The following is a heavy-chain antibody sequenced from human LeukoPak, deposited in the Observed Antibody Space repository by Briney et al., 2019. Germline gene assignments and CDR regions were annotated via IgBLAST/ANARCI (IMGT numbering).Heavy chain of an antibody. V-gene: IGHV3-7*01. D-gene: IGHD6-13*01. CDR2: IKQDGSDK. CDR3: ARGGAAAARKRGLDY. CDR1: GFTFSTYW. Sequence: GGSLRLSCTASGFTFSTYWMSWVRQAPGKGLGWVATIKQDGSDKFYVASVRGRFTISRDNAKSSLYLQMNSLRDEDTAVYYCARGGAAAARKRGLDYWGQGTLVTVSS. J-gene: IGHJ4*02.